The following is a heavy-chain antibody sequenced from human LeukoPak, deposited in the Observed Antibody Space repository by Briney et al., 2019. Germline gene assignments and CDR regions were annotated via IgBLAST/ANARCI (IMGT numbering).Heavy chain of an antibody. CDR3: ARDLSLAGFDY. D-gene: IGHD6-13*01. CDR1: GGSFSGYY. V-gene: IGHV4-34*01. CDR2: INHSGST. J-gene: IGHJ4*02. Sequence: PSETLSLTCAVYGGSFSGYYWSWIRQPPGKGLEWIGEINHSGSTNYNPSLKSRVTISVDTSKNQLSLKLSSLTAADTAVYYCARDLSLAGFDYWGQGTLVTVSS.